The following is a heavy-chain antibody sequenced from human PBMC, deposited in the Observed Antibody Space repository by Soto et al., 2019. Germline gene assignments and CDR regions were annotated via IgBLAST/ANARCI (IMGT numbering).Heavy chain of an antibody. Sequence: QVQLVQSGTGVKKPGASVKVSCRASGYTFTSYGVTWVRQAPGQGLEWMGWISPFNGNTNYAQKFQGRVTMTTDTSTSTAYMGLRGLRSDDTAVYYCARGRLKYFDYWGQGALVTVTS. V-gene: IGHV1-18*01. CDR1: GYTFTSYG. CDR2: ISPFNGNT. CDR3: ARGRLKYFDY. J-gene: IGHJ4*02.